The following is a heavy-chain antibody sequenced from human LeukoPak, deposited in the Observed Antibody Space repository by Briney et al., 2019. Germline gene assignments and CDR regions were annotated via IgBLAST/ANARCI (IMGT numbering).Heavy chain of an antibody. V-gene: IGHV3-23*01. CDR1: GFTFARHA. CDR2: ISGGGGST. D-gene: IGHD5-12*01. Sequence: QSGGSLRLSCAGSGFTFARHALTWVRQAPGKGLEWVSTISGGGGSTHYADSVKGRFTISRDNSKDTVFLQMNNLRVEDTAIYYCAREGGSCTSNSCSDYFDYWGQGTLVTVSS. J-gene: IGHJ4*02. CDR3: AREGGSCTSNSCSDYFDY.